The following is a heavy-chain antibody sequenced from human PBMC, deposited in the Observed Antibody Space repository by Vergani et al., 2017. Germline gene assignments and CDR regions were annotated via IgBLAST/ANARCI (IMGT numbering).Heavy chain of an antibody. J-gene: IGHJ4*02. CDR1: GYTFTSYA. CDR3: ARDAYYDFWSGFPDY. Sequence: QVQLVQSGAEVKKPGASVKVSCKASGYTFTSYAMHWVRQAPGQRLEWMGWINAGNGNTKYSQKFQGRVTITREKSASTAYMELSSLRSEDTAVYYCARDAYYDFWSGFPDYWGQGTLVTVSS. D-gene: IGHD3-3*01. V-gene: IGHV1-3*01. CDR2: INAGNGNT.